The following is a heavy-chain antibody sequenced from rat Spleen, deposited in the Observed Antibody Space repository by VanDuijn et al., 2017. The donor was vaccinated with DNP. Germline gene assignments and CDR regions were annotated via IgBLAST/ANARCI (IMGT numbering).Heavy chain of an antibody. CDR1: GYSITSNY. Sequence: EVQLQESGSGLVKPSQSLSLTCSVTGYSITSNYWGWIRKLPGNKMEYIGHISYSGSTNYNPSLRSRSSITRDTSKNHFFLHLNSVTTEETATYYCARWTRYFDYWGQGVMVTVSS. CDR3: ARWTRYFDY. D-gene: IGHD1-7*01. V-gene: IGHV3-1*01. J-gene: IGHJ2*01. CDR2: ISYSGST.